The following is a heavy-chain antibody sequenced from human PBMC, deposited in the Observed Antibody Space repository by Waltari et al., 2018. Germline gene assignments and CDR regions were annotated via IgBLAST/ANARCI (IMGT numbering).Heavy chain of an antibody. CDR3: ARRDITVFGVVMGESAESFQH. J-gene: IGHJ1*01. D-gene: IGHD3-3*01. Sequence: QVQLQESGPGLVKPSETLSLTCAVSGYSISSGYYWGWIRQPPGKGLEWIGSIYHSGSTSYNPYPKDRLTISVDTSKTQFASKLSSVTAAGTAVYYCARRDITVFGVVMGESAESFQHWGQGTLVTVSS. V-gene: IGHV4-38-2*01. CDR2: IYHSGST. CDR1: GYSISSGYY.